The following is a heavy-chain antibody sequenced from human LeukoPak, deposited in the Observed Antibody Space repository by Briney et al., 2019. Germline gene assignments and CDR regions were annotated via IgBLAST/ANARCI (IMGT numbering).Heavy chain of an antibody. CDR1: GGTFSSYA. V-gene: IGHV1-69*05. CDR3: ARDGITMVRGVIMQPSDY. CDR2: IIPIFGTA. J-gene: IGHJ4*02. D-gene: IGHD3-10*01. Sequence: SVKVSFKASGGTFSSYAISWVRQAPGQGLEWMGRIIPIFGTANYAQKFQGRVTITTDESTSTAYMELSSLRSEDTAVYYCARDGITMVRGVIMQPSDYWGQGTLVTVSS.